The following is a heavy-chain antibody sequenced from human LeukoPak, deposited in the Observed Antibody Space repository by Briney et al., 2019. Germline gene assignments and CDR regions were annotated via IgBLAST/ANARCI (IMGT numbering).Heavy chain of an antibody. CDR1: GFTFRTCW. J-gene: IGHJ4*02. CDR3: VSFYETY. V-gene: IGHV3-74*01. Sequence: GGSLRLSCAASGFTFRTCWMHWVRQAPGKGLVWVSRINTDGRTTSYADSVKGRFTISKDNAKNTVYLQMNSLRAEDTAVYYCVSFYETYWGRGTLVTVSS. CDR2: INTDGRTT. D-gene: IGHD2/OR15-2a*01.